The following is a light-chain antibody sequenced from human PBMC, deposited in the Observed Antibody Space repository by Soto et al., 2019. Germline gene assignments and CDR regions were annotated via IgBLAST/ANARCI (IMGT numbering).Light chain of an antibody. CDR1: NIGVRS. J-gene: IGLJ7*01. Sequence: SYELTQAPSVSVAPGQTASITCGENNIGVRSVHWHQKKPGQAPVLVVYDDDARPSGIPGRFSGSNSGNTATLTITRVEAGDEADYYCQVWDDSRDQQVFGGGTQLTVL. CDR3: QVWDDSRDQQV. CDR2: DDD. V-gene: IGLV3-21*02.